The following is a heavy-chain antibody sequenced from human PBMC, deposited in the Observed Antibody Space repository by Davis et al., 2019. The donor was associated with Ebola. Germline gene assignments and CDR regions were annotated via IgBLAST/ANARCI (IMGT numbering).Heavy chain of an antibody. Sequence: KFQGRVTITRDTSASTAYMELSSLRSEDTAVYYCARDYCSGGSCYLFFDYWGQGTLVTVSS. V-gene: IGHV1-3*01. J-gene: IGHJ4*02. CDR3: ARDYCSGGSCYLFFDY. D-gene: IGHD2-15*01.